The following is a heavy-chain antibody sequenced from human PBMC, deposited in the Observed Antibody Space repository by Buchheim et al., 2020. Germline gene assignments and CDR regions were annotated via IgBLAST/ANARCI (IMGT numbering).Heavy chain of an antibody. V-gene: IGHV3-7*01. CDR3: ARYHLCSRGKCQYHGMDV. J-gene: IGHJ6*02. CDR2: IKQDGSEK. CDR1: GFTFSSYW. Sequence: EVQLVESGGGLVQPGGSLRLSCAASGFTFSSYWMSWVRQAPGKGLEWVANIKQDGSEKYYVDSVKGRFTISRDNAKNSLFLQMNSLRAEDTAVYYCARYHLCSRGKCQYHGMDVWGQGTT. D-gene: IGHD2-15*01.